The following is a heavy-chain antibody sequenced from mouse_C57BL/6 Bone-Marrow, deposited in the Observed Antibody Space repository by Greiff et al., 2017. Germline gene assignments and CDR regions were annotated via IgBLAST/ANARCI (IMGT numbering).Heavy chain of an antibody. CDR2: IDPSDSYT. D-gene: IGHD1-1*01. J-gene: IGHJ1*03. Sequence: QVQLQQPGAELVKPGASVKLSCKASGYTFTSYWMPWVKQRPGQGLEWIGEIDPSDSYTNYNQKFKGKATLTVDTSSSTAYMQLSSLTSEDSAVYYCARWVITTRYFDVWGTGTTVTVSS. CDR1: GYTFTSYW. CDR3: ARWVITTRYFDV. V-gene: IGHV1-50*01.